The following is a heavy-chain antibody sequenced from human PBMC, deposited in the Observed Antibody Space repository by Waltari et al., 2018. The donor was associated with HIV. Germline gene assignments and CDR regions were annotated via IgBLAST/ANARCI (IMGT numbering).Heavy chain of an antibody. Sequence: QVHLVQSGPEVKRPGASVKISCKVYGYISMNFAVHWVRQAAGQGPEWMGWMNPNSGNTAAPYIFEERVTMTRDVSTDTAYMEMSGLTPEDTAIYYCARNSSAKGNRYFYYGLDVWGQGTPVTV. J-gene: IGHJ6*02. CDR1: GYISMNFA. CDR3: ARNSSAKGNRYFYYGLDV. D-gene: IGHD3-22*01. CDR2: MNPNSGNT. V-gene: IGHV1-8*02.